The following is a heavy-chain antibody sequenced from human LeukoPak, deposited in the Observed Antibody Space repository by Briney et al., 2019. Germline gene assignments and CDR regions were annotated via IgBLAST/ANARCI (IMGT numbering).Heavy chain of an antibody. V-gene: IGHV1-69*01. D-gene: IGHD4-17*01. CDR3: MRELDYGYY. CDR1: EGTFSSYA. Sequence: ASVKVSCKASEGTFSSYAISWVRQAPGQGLEWMGGIIPIFGTANYAQKFQGRVAITADESTSTAYMELSSLRSEDTAVYYCMRELDYGYYWGQGTLVTVSS. J-gene: IGHJ4*02. CDR2: IIPIFGTA.